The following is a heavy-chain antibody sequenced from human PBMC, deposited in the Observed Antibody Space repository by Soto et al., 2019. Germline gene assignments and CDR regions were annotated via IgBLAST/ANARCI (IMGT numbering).Heavy chain of an antibody. D-gene: IGHD4-17*01. CDR2: IYSGGSK. Sequence: GGSLRLSSAASVVTVSSNYMGWVRQAPGKGLEWVSVIYSGGSKYSADSVKGPFTISRDNSKNTLYLQMNRLRAEDRAVYYCARVGLRAYYGMDVWGQGTTVTVS. CDR3: ARVGLRAYYGMDV. J-gene: IGHJ6*02. CDR1: VVTVSSNY. V-gene: IGHV3-53*01.